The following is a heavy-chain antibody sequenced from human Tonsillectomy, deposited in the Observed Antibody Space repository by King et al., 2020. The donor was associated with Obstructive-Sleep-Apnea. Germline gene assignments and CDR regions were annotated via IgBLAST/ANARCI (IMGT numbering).Heavy chain of an antibody. J-gene: IGHJ6*02. CDR1: GFTVSSYA. Sequence: VQLVESGGGLVQPGGSLRLSCEASGFTVSSYALSWVRQAPGKGLEWVSAIKGSGASTYNADSVRGRFNISRDNSKNTLHLQMDSLRAEETAMYYCAGDRHDYGDSRDGLDVWGQGTTVTVSS. V-gene: IGHV3-23*04. D-gene: IGHD4-17*01. CDR3: AGDRHDYGDSRDGLDV. CDR2: IKGSGAST.